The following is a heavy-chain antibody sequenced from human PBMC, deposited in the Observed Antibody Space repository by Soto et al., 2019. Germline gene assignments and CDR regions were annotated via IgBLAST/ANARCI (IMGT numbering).Heavy chain of an antibody. Sequence: SETLSLTCTVSGGSISSGGYFWSWIRQHPGKGLEWIGYIYYSGSTYYYPSLKSRVTISVDTSKNQFSLKLSSVTAADTAVYYCATFSPLYCSSTSCYAFGAFDIWGQGTMVTVSS. D-gene: IGHD2-2*01. J-gene: IGHJ3*02. CDR2: IYYSGST. V-gene: IGHV4-31*03. CDR1: GGSISSGGYF. CDR3: ATFSPLYCSSTSCYAFGAFDI.